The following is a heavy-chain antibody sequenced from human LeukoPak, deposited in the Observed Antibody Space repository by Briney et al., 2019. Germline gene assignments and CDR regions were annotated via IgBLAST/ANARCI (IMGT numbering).Heavy chain of an antibody. V-gene: IGHV4-59*11. CDR2: IYYTGST. CDR1: GGSISTHH. J-gene: IGHJ4*02. CDR3: ARAQYASGSFFDY. D-gene: IGHD3-10*01. Sequence: KSSETLSLTCTVSGGSISTHHWSWIRQPPGKGLEWIGYIYYTGSTNYNPSLKSRVTMAIDTSKNQFSLELTFVSAADTAVYYCARAQYASGSFFDYWGQGTLATVSS.